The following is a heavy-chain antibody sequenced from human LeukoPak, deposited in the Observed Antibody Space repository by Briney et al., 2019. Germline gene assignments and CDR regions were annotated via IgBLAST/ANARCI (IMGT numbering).Heavy chain of an antibody. CDR1: GFTFSSYA. D-gene: IGHD7-27*01. Sequence: GGSLRLPCAASGFTFSSYAMSWVRQAPGKGLEWVSAISGSGGSTYYADSVKGRFTISRDNSKNTLYLQMNSLRAEDTAVYYCAKGSSNWGSESFFDYWGQGTLVTVSS. CDR3: AKGSSNWGSESFFDY. J-gene: IGHJ4*02. CDR2: ISGSGGST. V-gene: IGHV3-23*01.